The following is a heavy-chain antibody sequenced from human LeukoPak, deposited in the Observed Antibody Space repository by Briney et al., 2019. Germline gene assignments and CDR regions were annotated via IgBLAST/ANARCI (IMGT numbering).Heavy chain of an antibody. J-gene: IGHJ3*01. CDR2: IYTGGTI. CDR3: VRAVHHLFYSDSSGYYGEAFDG. D-gene: IGHD3-22*01. CDR1: GFSVRTNY. V-gene: IGHV3-53*01. Sequence: GGSLTLTCAASGFSVRTNYMSWVRQAPGKGLEWVSVIYTGGTIRYADSVKGRFTISRDNSRDTLHLQMNSLRFDDTAVYYCVRAVHHLFYSDSSGYYGEAFDGRVQPAMVTVSS.